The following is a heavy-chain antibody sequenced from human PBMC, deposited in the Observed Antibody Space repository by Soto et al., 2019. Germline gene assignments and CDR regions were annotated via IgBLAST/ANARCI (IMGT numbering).Heavy chain of an antibody. V-gene: IGHV1-3*01. CDR2: INVGNGNT. CDR1: GYTFSNYA. CDR3: AKGGNIAVVVADYGMDV. J-gene: IGHJ6*02. Sequence: QVHLVQSGAEVKKPGASMKVSCKASGYTFSNYAMHWVRQAPGQRLEWMGWINVGNGNTKYSQKFQDRVTITRDTSASTAYMELSSLRSEDTAVYYCAKGGNIAVVVADYGMDVWGQGTTVTVSS. D-gene: IGHD2-15*01.